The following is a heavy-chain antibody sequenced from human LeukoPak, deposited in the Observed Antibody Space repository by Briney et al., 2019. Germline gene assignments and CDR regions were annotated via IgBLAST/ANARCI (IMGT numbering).Heavy chain of an antibody. CDR2: INPNSGGT. J-gene: IGHJ4*02. Sequence: ASVKVSCKASGYTFTGYYMHWVRQAPGQGLEWMGWINPNSGGTNYAQKFQGRVTMTRDTSISTAYMELSRLRSDDTAAYYCAREDQLLRGFDYWGQGTLVTVSS. D-gene: IGHD2-2*01. CDR1: GYTFTGYY. CDR3: AREDQLLRGFDY. V-gene: IGHV1-2*02.